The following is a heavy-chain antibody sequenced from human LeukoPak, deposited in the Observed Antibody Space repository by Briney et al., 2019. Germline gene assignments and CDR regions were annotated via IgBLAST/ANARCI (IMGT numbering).Heavy chain of an antibody. CDR2: IYTSGST. J-gene: IGHJ2*01. CDR3: ARWGDLYWYFDL. Sequence: SQTLSLTCTVSGGSISSGSYYWHWIRQPAGRGLEWIGRIYTSGSTHYNPSFKSRVTLSVDTSKNQFSLKLSSVPAADTAVYYCARWGDLYWYFDLWGRGTLVTVSS. V-gene: IGHV4-61*02. D-gene: IGHD2-21*02. CDR1: GGSISSGSYY.